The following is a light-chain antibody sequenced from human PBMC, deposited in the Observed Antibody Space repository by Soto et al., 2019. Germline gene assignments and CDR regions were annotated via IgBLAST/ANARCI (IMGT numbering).Light chain of an antibody. CDR3: QQYYTTPPAT. CDR2: WAS. J-gene: IGKJ2*01. V-gene: IGKV4-1*01. CDR1: QSVLYSSNNKNY. Sequence: DIVLTQSPDSLAVSLGERATINCKSSQSVLYSSNNKNYLAWYQQKPGQPPKLLIYWASTRESGVPVRFSGSGSGTDFTLPISSLQAEDVAVYYCQQYYTTPPATFGQGTKLEIK.